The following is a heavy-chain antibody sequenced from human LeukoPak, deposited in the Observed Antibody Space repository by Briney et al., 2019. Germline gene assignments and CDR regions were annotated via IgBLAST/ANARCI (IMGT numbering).Heavy chain of an antibody. V-gene: IGHV1-18*01. CDR2: ISAYNGNT. CDR1: GYTFTSYG. D-gene: IGHD2-2*01. CDR3: ARDRSSRDCSSTSCYPND. J-gene: IGHJ4*02. Sequence: ASVKVSCKASGYTFTSYGISWVRQAPGQGLEWMGWISAYNGNTNCAQKLQGRVTMTTDTSTSTAYMELRSLRSDDTAVYYCARDRSSRDCSSTSCYPNDWGQGTLVTVSS.